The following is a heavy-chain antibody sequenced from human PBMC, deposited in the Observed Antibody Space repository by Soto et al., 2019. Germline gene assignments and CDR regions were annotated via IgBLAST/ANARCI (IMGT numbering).Heavy chain of an antibody. D-gene: IGHD3-3*01. Sequence: QVQLQESGPGLVKPSETLSLTCTVSGDSVTSGSIYWSWIRQPPGKGLEWIGYVHYTGSTNYNPSLGTRVAVSVDPSQHRCSLTLSWVTAAGTAVHSGARERGNFGVVPADFYPYGMGVWGQRPTVTVS. CDR1: GDSVTSGSIY. CDR3: ARERGNFGVVPADFYPYGMGV. V-gene: IGHV4-61*03. J-gene: IGHJ6*02. CDR2: VHYTGST.